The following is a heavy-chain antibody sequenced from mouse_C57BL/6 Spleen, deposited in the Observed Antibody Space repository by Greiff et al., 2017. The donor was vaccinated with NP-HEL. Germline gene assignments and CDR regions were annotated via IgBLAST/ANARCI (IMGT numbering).Heavy chain of an antibody. V-gene: IGHV1-55*01. CDR1: GYTFTSYW. D-gene: IGHD1-1*01. Sequence: QVQLQQPGAELVKPGASVKMSCKASGYTFTSYWITWVKQRPGQGLEWIGDIYPGSGSTNYNEKFKSKATLTVDTSSSTAYMQLSSLTSEDSAVYYCARLVAVVAPFDDWGQGTTLTVSS. CDR3: ARLVAVVAPFDD. CDR2: IYPGSGST. J-gene: IGHJ2*01.